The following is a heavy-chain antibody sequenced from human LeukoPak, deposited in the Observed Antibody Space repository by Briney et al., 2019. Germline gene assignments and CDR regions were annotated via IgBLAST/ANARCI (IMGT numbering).Heavy chain of an antibody. Sequence: SETLSLTCTVSGGSISSSSYYWGWIRQPPGKGLEWIGSIYYSGSTYYNPSLKSRVTISVDTSKNQFSLKLSSVTAADTAVYYCASIIHYYGSGSTEYYFDYWGQGTLVTVSS. V-gene: IGHV4-39*01. D-gene: IGHD3-10*01. CDR2: IYYSGST. CDR3: ASIIHYYGSGSTEYYFDY. J-gene: IGHJ4*02. CDR1: GGSISSSSYY.